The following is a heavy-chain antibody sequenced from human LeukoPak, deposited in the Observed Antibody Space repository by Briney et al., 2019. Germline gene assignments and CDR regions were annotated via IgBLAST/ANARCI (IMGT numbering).Heavy chain of an antibody. CDR2: ISSSSSYI. CDR3: ARDSKVTADHPHY. CDR1: GFTFSSYS. V-gene: IGHV3-21*01. Sequence: GGSLRLSCAASGFTFSSYSMNWVRQAPGKGLEWVSSISSSSSYIYYADSVKGRFTISRDNAKNSLYLQMNRLRAEDTAVYYCARDSKVTADHPHYWGQGTLVTVSS. D-gene: IGHD2-21*02. J-gene: IGHJ4*02.